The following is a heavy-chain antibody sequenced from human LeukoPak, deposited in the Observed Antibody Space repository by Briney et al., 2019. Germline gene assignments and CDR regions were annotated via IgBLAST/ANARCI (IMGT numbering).Heavy chain of an antibody. J-gene: IGHJ6*02. V-gene: IGHV3-21*01. CDR1: GFTFNIYS. CDR3: ARSDGAYCSGGSCYDYGMDV. Sequence: PGGSLRLSCAASGFTFNIYSMNWVRQAPGKGLEWVSSISNSSSYIYYADSVKGRFTISRDNAKNSLYLQMNSLRAEDTAVYYCARSDGAYCSGGSCYDYGMDVWGQGTTVTVSS. D-gene: IGHD2-15*01. CDR2: ISNSSSYI.